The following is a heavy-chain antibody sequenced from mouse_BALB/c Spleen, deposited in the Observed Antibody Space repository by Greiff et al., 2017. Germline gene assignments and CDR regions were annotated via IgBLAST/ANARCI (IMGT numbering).Heavy chain of an antibody. CDR1: GYTFTDYW. V-gene: IGHV1-69*01. Sequence: QVQLQQPGAELVMPGASVKMSCKASGYTFTDYWMHWVKQRPGQGLEWIGAIDTSDSYTSYNQKFKGKATLTVDESSSTAYTQLSSLTSEDSAVYYCARSTGYYAMDYWGQGTSVTVSS. CDR2: IDTSDSYT. J-gene: IGHJ4*01. CDR3: ARSTGYYAMDY.